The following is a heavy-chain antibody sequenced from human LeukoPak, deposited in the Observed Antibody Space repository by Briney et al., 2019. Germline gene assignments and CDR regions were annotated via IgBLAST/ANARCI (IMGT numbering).Heavy chain of an antibody. V-gene: IGHV3-30*04. Sequence: GGSLRLSCAASGFTFSSYAMHWVRQAPGKGLEWVAVISYDGSNKYYADSVKGRFTISRDNSKNTLYLQMNSLRAEDTAVYYCANSVAGDYWGQGTLVTVSS. D-gene: IGHD6-19*01. J-gene: IGHJ4*02. CDR1: GFTFSSYA. CDR3: ANSVAGDY. CDR2: ISYDGSNK.